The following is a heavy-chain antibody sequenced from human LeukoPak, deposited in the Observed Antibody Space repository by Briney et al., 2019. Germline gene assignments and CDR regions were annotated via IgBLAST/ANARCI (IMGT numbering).Heavy chain of an antibody. Sequence: SETLSLTCTVSGGSISNYYWSWIRQPPGKGLEFIGYIYYSGSTNYNPSLKSRVTISVDTSKNQFSLKLSSVTAADTAVYYCARSLGGGGWYGYWGQGTLVTVSS. J-gene: IGHJ4*02. CDR1: GGSISNYY. D-gene: IGHD6-19*01. V-gene: IGHV4-59*01. CDR2: IYYSGST. CDR3: ARSLGGGGWYGY.